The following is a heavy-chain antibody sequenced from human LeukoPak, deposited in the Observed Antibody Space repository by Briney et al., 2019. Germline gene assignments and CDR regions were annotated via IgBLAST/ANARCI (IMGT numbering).Heavy chain of an antibody. V-gene: IGHV3-23*01. J-gene: IGHJ4*02. Sequence: GGSLRLSCAASGFTITNYAMSWVRQAPGKGLEWVSSISGSGDTTYHADSVKGRFTISRDDSKNTLYLQMNSLRAEDTAVYYCAKEWKYSSSWYQFYFDYWGQGTLVTVSS. CDR2: ISGSGDTT. CDR3: AKEWKYSSSWYQFYFDY. CDR1: GFTITNYA. D-gene: IGHD6-13*01.